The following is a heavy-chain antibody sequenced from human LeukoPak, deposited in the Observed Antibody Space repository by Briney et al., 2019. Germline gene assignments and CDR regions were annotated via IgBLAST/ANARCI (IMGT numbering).Heavy chain of an antibody. V-gene: IGHV3-53*01. D-gene: IGHD5/OR15-5a*01. CDR2: IYSGGST. CDR1: GFTVSSNY. CDR3: ARDVAVSHTWGPDY. J-gene: IGHJ4*02. Sequence: GGSLRLSCAASGFTVSSNYMSWVRQAPGKGLEWVSVIYSGGSTYYAGSVKGRFTISRDNSKNTLYLQMNSLRAEDTAVYYCARDVAVSHTWGPDYWGQGTLVTVSS.